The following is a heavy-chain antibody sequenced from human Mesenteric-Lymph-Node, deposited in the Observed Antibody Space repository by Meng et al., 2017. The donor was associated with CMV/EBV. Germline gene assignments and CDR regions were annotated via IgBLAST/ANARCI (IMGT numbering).Heavy chain of an antibody. CDR3: AKEIRRGWYGVDC. CDR2: ISGIGGST. D-gene: IGHD6-19*01. CDR1: GFTFSSYS. J-gene: IGHJ4*02. Sequence: GESLKISCAASGFTFSSYSMNWVRQAPGKGLEWVSSISGIGGSTYYADSVKGRFTISRDNSKNTLYLQMNSLRAEDTAVYYCAKEIRRGWYGVDCWGQGTLVTVSS. V-gene: IGHV3-23*01.